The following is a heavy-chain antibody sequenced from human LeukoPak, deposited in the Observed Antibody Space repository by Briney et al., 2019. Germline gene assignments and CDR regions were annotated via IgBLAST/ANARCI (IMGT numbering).Heavy chain of an antibody. CDR3: ARDGEGFDY. V-gene: IGHV1-69*04. Sequence: SVKVSCKASGGTFSSYAISWVRQAPGQGLEWMGRIIPILGIANCAQKFQGRVTITADKSTSTAYMELRRLTSDGTAAYYCARDGEGFDYWGQGTVVTVSS. CDR1: GGTFSSYA. J-gene: IGHJ4*02. CDR2: IIPILGIA.